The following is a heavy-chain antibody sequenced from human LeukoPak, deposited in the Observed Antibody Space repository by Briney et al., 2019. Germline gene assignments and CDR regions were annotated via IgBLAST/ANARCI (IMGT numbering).Heavy chain of an antibody. Sequence: ASVKVSCKASGYTFTSYGISWVRQAPGQGLGWMGWISVYNGNTNYAQKLQGRGTMTTDTSTSTAYMELRSLRSDDTAVYYCARVWNYYDSSGYYLGSSFDYWGKGTLVTVSS. D-gene: IGHD3-22*01. CDR3: ARVWNYYDSSGYYLGSSFDY. J-gene: IGHJ4*02. CDR1: GYTFTSYG. V-gene: IGHV1-18*01. CDR2: ISVYNGNT.